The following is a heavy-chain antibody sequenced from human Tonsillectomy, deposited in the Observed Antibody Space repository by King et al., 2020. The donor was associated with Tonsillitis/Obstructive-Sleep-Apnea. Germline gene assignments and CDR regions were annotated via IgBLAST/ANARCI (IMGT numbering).Heavy chain of an antibody. Sequence: VQLVESGAEMKKAGESLKISCKGSGYRFANYWIVWVRQKPGKGLDWMGVIRPRDSYSKYRPSFQGQVTVSADKSISTAYLQWSSLKVSDSATYYCARLSNVDFWALTFDYWGQGTQVTVSS. CDR1: GYRFANYW. D-gene: IGHD3/OR15-3a*01. J-gene: IGHJ4*02. CDR3: ARLSNVDFWALTFDY. V-gene: IGHV5-51*01. CDR2: IRPRDSYS.